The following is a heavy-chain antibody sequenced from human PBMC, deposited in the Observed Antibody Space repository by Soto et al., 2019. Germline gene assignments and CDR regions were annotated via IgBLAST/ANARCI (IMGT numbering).Heavy chain of an antibody. CDR3: ARRLGYCSSTSCYNWFDP. CDR2: IYYSGST. CDR1: GGSISSYY. Sequence: PSETLSLTCTVSGGSISSYYWSWIRQPPGKGLEWIGYIYYSGSTNYNPSLKSRVTISVDTSKNQFSLKLSSVTAADTAVYYCARRLGYCSSTSCYNWFDPWGQGTLVTV. V-gene: IGHV4-59*01. D-gene: IGHD2-2*01. J-gene: IGHJ5*02.